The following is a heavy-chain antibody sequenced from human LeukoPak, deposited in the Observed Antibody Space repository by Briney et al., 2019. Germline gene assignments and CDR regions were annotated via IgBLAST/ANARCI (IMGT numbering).Heavy chain of an antibody. D-gene: IGHD6-19*01. CDR1: GFTFSSYA. Sequence: PGGSLRLSCAASGFTFSSYAVHLVRQAPGKGLEWVAVISYDGSNKYYADSVKGRFTISRDNAKNSLYLQMNSLRDEDTAVYYCARDRAVAGPKPGWFDPWGQGTLVTVSS. V-gene: IGHV3-30-3*01. CDR3: ARDRAVAGPKPGWFDP. J-gene: IGHJ5*02. CDR2: ISYDGSNK.